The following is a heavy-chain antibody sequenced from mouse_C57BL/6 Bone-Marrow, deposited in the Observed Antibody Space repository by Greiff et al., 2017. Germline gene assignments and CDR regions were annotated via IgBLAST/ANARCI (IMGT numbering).Heavy chain of an antibody. CDR1: GYTFTSYW. D-gene: IGHD2-4*01. CDR2: IHPNSGST. J-gene: IGHJ2*01. Sequence: QVQLQQPGAELVKPGASVKLSCKASGYTFTSYWMHWVKQRPGQGLEWIGMIHPNSGSTNYNEKFKSKARLTVDKSSSTAYMQHSRLTSEDSAVYYCAEELRREEYFDYWGHGTTLRGSS. V-gene: IGHV1-64*01. CDR3: AEELRREEYFDY.